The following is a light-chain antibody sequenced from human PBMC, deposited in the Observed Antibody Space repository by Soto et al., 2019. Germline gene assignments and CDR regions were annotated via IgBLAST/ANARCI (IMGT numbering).Light chain of an antibody. V-gene: IGKV1-5*01. J-gene: IGKJ1*01. CDR3: QQHNSSQWT. Sequence: DIQMTQSPSTLSASVGDRVTITCRASQSISDWLAWFQQKPGKAPKVLIYDASTLESGVPSRFSGSGSGTAFALTISSLQPEDSATYYCQQHNSSQWTFGQGTRVEIK. CDR1: QSISDW. CDR2: DAS.